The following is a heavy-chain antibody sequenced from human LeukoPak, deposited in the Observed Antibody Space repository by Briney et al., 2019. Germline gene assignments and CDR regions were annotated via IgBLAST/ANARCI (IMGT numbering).Heavy chain of an antibody. Sequence: GGSLRLSCAASGFTFSNYGMHWVRQAPGKGLEWVAVIWSGGTDKYYADSVKGRFTVSRDNSKNTLYLQMNSLRAEDTAVYYCGKRLTSWELEYWGQGTLVAVSS. CDR1: GFTFSNYG. D-gene: IGHD1-26*01. CDR3: GKRLTSWELEY. CDR2: IWSGGTDK. V-gene: IGHV3-30*02. J-gene: IGHJ4*02.